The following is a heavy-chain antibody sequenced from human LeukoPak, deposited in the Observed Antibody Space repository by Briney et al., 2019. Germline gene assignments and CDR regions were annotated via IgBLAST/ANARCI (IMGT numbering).Heavy chain of an antibody. CDR1: GFTFSSYG. CDR3: AKDGVDYYGSGSLDY. D-gene: IGHD3-10*01. J-gene: IGHJ4*02. V-gene: IGHV3-30*18. CDR2: ISYDGSNK. Sequence: GGSLRLSCAASGFTFSSYGMHWVRQAPGEGLEWVAVISYDGSNKYYADSVKGRFTISRDNSKNTLYLQMNSLRAEDTAVYYCAKDGVDYYGSGSLDYWGQGTLVTVSS.